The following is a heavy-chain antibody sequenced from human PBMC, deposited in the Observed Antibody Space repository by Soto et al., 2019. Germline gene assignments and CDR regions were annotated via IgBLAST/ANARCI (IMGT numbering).Heavy chain of an antibody. Sequence: QVQLVQSGAEVKKPGSAVKVSCKASGGTFSSYAISWVRQAPGQGLAWMGGIIPIFGTANYAQKFQGRVPLTADESTSTAYMELRSLRSEDTAVYYCARRPTVVRGGYFQHWGQGTLGTVSS. CDR3: ARRPTVVRGGYFQH. V-gene: IGHV1-69*01. J-gene: IGHJ1*01. D-gene: IGHD4-17*01. CDR1: GGTFSSYA. CDR2: IIPIFGTA.